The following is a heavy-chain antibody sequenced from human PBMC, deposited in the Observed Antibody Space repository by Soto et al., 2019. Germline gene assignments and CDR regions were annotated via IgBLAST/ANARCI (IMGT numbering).Heavy chain of an antibody. CDR1: GDSISTNDHY. D-gene: IGHD1-1*01. V-gene: IGHV4-30-4*08. Sequence: SETLSLTCTFSGDSISTNDHYLTWIRQPPGKGLEWIGYIYYTGSTYYSPSLKSRVTISVDTSKNQFSLKLSSVTAADTAVYYCARTGHGGTDYWGQGTLVTVSS. CDR3: ARTGHGGTDY. CDR2: IYYTGST. J-gene: IGHJ4*02.